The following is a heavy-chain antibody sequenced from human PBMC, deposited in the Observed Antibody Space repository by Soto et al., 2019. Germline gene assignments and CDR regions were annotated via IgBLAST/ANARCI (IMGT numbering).Heavy chain of an antibody. J-gene: IGHJ3*02. V-gene: IGHV1-69*01. CDR1: GGTFSSYA. CDR2: IIPIFGTA. CDR3: ARSGRFIAPPRPDDAFDI. D-gene: IGHD3-3*01. Sequence: QVQLVQSGAEVKKPGSSVKVSCKASGGTFSSYAISWVRQAPGQGLEWMGGIIPIFGTANYAQKFQGRVTITADESTSTAYMVLSSLRSEDTAVYYCARSGRFIAPPRPDDAFDIWGQGTMVTVSS.